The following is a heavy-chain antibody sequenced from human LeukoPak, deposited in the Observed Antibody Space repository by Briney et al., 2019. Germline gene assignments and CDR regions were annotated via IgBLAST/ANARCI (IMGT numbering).Heavy chain of an antibody. Sequence: PGESLKISCKGSGYSFTSHWIGWVRQMPGKGLEWMGIIYPGDSDTRYSPSFQGQVTISADKSISTAYLQWSSLKASDTAMYYCATQISSSWGIVDYWGQGTLVTVSS. CDR2: IYPGDSDT. CDR3: ATQISSSWGIVDY. D-gene: IGHD3-16*01. V-gene: IGHV5-51*01. J-gene: IGHJ4*02. CDR1: GYSFTSHW.